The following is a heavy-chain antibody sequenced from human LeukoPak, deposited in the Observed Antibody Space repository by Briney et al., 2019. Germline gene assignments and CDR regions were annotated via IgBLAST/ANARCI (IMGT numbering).Heavy chain of an antibody. D-gene: IGHD3-22*01. CDR1: GGSISSGDYY. Sequence: SETLSLTCTVSGGSISSGDYYWSWIRQPPGKGLEWIGYIYYSGSTYYNPSLKSRVTISVDTSKNQFSLKLSSVTAADTAVYYCARDYYYDSSGRSPSYYYYGMDVWGQGTTVTVSS. CDR2: IYYSGST. J-gene: IGHJ6*02. V-gene: IGHV4-30-4*01. CDR3: ARDYYYDSSGRSPSYYYYGMDV.